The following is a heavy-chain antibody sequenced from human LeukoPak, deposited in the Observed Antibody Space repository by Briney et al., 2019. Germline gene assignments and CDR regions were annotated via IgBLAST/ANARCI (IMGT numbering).Heavy chain of an antibody. CDR3: ARLMRYYDFWSGDYYGMDV. V-gene: IGHV1-2*06. CDR2: INPNSGGT. Sequence: ASVKVSCKASGYTFTGYYMHWVRQAPGQGLEWMGRINPNSGGTNYAQKFQGRVTMTRDTSISTAYMELSRLRSDDTAVYYCARLMRYYDFWSGDYYGMDVWGQGTTVTVSS. D-gene: IGHD3-3*01. J-gene: IGHJ6*02. CDR1: GYTFTGYY.